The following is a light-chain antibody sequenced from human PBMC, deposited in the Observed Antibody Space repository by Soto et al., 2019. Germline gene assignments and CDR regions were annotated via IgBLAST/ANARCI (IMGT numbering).Light chain of an antibody. CDR1: SSNIGAGYD. CDR3: QSYDSSRSDYF. Sequence: QSVLTQPPSVSGAPGQRVTISCSGSSSNIGAGYDVHWYQQVSGTAPKLLIYGNTNRPSGVPDRFSGSKSGNSASLAITGLRDEDGVVYYCQSYDSSRSDYFFGTGTKVTV. CDR2: GNT. J-gene: IGLJ1*01. V-gene: IGLV1-40*01.